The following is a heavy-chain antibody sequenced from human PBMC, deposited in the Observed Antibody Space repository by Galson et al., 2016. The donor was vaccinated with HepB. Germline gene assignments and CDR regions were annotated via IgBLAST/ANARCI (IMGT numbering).Heavy chain of an antibody. J-gene: IGHJ4*02. CDR1: GFSSSNSW. D-gene: IGHD3-10*01. Sequence: LRLSCAVSGFSSSNSWMTWVRQTPEKGLEWVADINADGSWRAYMDSVKGRFTISRDNVNNLLYLQMSGLRVEDTALYFCARDPAFGALDYWGQGALVTVSS. CDR3: ARDPAFGALDY. V-gene: IGHV3-7*01. CDR2: INADGSWR.